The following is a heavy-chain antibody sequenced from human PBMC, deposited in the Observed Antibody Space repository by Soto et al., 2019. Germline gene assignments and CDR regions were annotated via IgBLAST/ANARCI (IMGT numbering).Heavy chain of an antibody. J-gene: IGHJ4*02. V-gene: IGHV3-23*01. CDR2: ITDNGGST. CDR1: GFTFRRDG. D-gene: IGHD4-17*01. Sequence: GGSLRLSCAASGFTFRRDGMSWVRQAPGKGLEWVSLITDNGGSTYYADSVKGRFTISRDNTKNTLFLQMNSLRAEDTAVYYCAKERATTTAFDYWGQGALVTVSS. CDR3: AKERATTTAFDY.